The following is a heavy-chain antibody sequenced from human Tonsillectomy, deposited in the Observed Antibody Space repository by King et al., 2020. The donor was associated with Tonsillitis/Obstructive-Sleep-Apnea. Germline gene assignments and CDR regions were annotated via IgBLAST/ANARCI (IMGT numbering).Heavy chain of an antibody. D-gene: IGHD5-24*01. J-gene: IGHJ4*02. V-gene: IGHV3-30*18. CDR2: ISYDGSNK. Sequence: VQLVESGGGVVQPGRSLRLSCTASGFTFSSYGMHWVRQAPGKGLEWVAVISYDGSNKYYADSVKGRFTISRDNSKNTLYLQINSLRAEDTAVYYCAKLATVNIFDYWGQGTLVTVSS. CDR3: AKLATVNIFDY. CDR1: GFTFSSYG.